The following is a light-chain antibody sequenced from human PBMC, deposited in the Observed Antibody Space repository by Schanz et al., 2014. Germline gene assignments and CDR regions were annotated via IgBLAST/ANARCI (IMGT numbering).Light chain of an antibody. CDR1: RSDVGGYNY. CDR3: TSYAGSYSPVV. CDR2: EVT. Sequence: QSALTQPPSASGSPGQSVTISCTGTRSDVGGYNYVSWYQQYPGKAPKLMIYEVTKRPSGVPDRFSGSKSGNTASLTVSGLQAEDEADYYCTSYAGSYSPVVFGGGTKLTVL. J-gene: IGLJ2*01. V-gene: IGLV2-8*01.